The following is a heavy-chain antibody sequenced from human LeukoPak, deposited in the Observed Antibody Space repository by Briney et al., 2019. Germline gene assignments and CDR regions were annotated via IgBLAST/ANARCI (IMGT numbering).Heavy chain of an antibody. CDR2: IYPGVNT. CDR1: GFSIITGYY. J-gene: IGHJ5*02. V-gene: IGHV4-38-2*01. CDR3: ARFISSGRNWFDP. D-gene: IGHD3-22*01. Sequence: PSETLSLTCAVSGFSIITGYYWGWIRQPPGKGLEWIGNIYPGVNTYYNASLKSRITISVDTSKNHFSLTVTSVTAADTAVYYCARFISSGRNWFDPWGQGTLVTVSS.